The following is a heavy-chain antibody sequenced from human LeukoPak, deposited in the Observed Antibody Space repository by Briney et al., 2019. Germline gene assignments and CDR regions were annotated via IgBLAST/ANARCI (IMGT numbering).Heavy chain of an antibody. CDR2: ISDSGGST. J-gene: IGHJ4*02. CDR3: ARHDSFIPY. D-gene: IGHD3-16*02. Sequence: QPGGSLRLSCVASGFTFSDYAMSWLRQAPGKGLEWVSGISDSGGSTYYADSVKGRCTISRDNSKNTVSLQMNNLRAEDTAVYFCARHDSFIPYWGQGTLVTATS. CDR1: GFTFSDYA. V-gene: IGHV3-23*01.